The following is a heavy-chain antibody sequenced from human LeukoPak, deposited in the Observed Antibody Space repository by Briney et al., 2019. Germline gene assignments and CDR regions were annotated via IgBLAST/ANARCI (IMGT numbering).Heavy chain of an antibody. CDR2: ISGSGTDI. CDR3: ARTARHLDY. Sequence: GGSLRLSCEASGFTFSDPYMSWIRQAPGKGLECLSYISGSGTDINYADSVRGRFTISRDNAKNLLYLQMNDLRVEDTAVYYCARTARHLDYWGQGALVTVSS. V-gene: IGHV3-11*04. J-gene: IGHJ4*02. D-gene: IGHD5-18*01. CDR1: GFTFSDPY.